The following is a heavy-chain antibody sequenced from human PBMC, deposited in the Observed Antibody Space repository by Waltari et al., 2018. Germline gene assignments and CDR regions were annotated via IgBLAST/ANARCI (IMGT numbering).Heavy chain of an antibody. CDR3: ARGPSRRWRYDSSGYYFLFDY. CDR1: GGSFSGSS. D-gene: IGHD3-22*01. V-gene: IGHV4-34*01. Sequence: QVQLQQWGAGLLKPSETLSLTCAVYGGSFSGSSWGWTPTPPGKGLEWIGEINQSGSTNYNPSLKSRVTISLDTSKIQFSLKLSSVTAADTAVYYCARGPSRRWRYDSSGYYFLFDYWGQGTLVTVSS. CDR2: INQSGST. J-gene: IGHJ4*02.